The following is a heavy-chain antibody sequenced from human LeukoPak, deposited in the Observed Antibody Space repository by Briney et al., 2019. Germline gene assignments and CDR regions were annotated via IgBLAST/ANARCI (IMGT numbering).Heavy chain of an antibody. V-gene: IGHV3-23*01. CDR3: AIRQSGYDDY. D-gene: IGHD5-12*01. Sequence: PGGSLRLSCAASGFTFSRYAMSWLRQAPGKGLEWVSAISGSGGSTYYADSVKGRFTISGDNSKNTLYLQMNSLRAEDTAVYYCAIRQSGYDDYWGQGTLVTVSS. J-gene: IGHJ4*02. CDR1: GFTFSRYA. CDR2: ISGSGGST.